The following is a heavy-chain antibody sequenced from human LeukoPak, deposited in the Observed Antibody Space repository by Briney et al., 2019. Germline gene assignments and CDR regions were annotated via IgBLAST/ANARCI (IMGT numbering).Heavy chain of an antibody. CDR3: ARDGGTQVGGAFDI. J-gene: IGHJ3*02. CDR1: GYSISSGYY. D-gene: IGHD3-16*01. CDR2: IYHSGST. V-gene: IGHV4-38-2*02. Sequence: SETLSLTCTVSGYSISSGYYWGWIRQPPAKGLEWIGSIYHSGSTYYNPSLKSRVTISVDTSKNQFSLKLSSGTAADTAVYYCARDGGTQVGGAFDIWGQGTMVTVSS.